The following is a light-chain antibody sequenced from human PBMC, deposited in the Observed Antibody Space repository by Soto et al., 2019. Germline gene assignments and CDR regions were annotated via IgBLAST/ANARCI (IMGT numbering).Light chain of an antibody. CDR3: QQLNAYPYT. CDR2: AAS. V-gene: IGKV1-9*01. CDR1: QGISSY. J-gene: IGKJ2*01. Sequence: IQLTQSPSSLSASVGDRVTITCRASQGISSYFAWYQQKPGKAPKVLIYAASTLQNGVPPRFSGSGSGTDFTLTISSLQPEDFATDYCQQLNAYPYTFGQGTQLEIK.